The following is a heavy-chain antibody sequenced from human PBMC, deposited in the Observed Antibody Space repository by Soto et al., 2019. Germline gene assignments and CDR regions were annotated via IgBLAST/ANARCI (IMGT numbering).Heavy chain of an antibody. CDR2: IYSGGGT. D-gene: IGHD5-18*01. J-gene: IGHJ4*02. Sequence: QVQLQESGPGLVKPSETLSLTCTVSGGSISGYYCSWIRQPAGEGLEWIGRIYSGGGTNYNPSLKSRVTMSVDTSTNQCRLKLSSVTAADTAVYYCARGGTDTTMSLWGRGTLVTVSS. V-gene: IGHV4-4*07. CDR3: ARGGTDTTMSL. CDR1: GGSISGYY.